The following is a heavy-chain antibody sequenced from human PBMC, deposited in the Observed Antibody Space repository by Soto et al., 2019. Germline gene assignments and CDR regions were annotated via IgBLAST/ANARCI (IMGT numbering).Heavy chain of an antibody. V-gene: IGHV4-61*08. CDR3: ARHPPGKSPVAAFDI. D-gene: IGHD1-1*01. CDR2: IYYSGST. J-gene: IGHJ3*02. Sequence: SGTLSLTCAVSGGSISSGGYSWSWVRQPPGKGLEWIGYIYYSGSTNYNPALKSRVTISVDTSKNQFSLKLSSVTAADTAVYFCARHPPGKSPVAAFDIWGQGTMVTVSS. CDR1: GGSISSGGYS.